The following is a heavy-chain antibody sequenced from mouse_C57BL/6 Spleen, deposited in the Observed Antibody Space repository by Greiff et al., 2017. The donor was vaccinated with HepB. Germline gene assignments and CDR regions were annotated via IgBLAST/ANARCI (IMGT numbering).Heavy chain of an antibody. CDR2: INPYNGDT. CDR3: ARSLYYSNFDY. Sequence: EVQLQQSGPELVKPGDSVKISCKASGYSFTGYFMNWVMQSHGKSLEWIGRINPYNGDTFYNQKFKGQATLTVDKSSSTAHMELRSLTSEDSAVYYCARSLYYSNFDYWGQGTTLTVSS. CDR1: GYSFTGYF. V-gene: IGHV1-20*01. D-gene: IGHD2-5*01. J-gene: IGHJ2*01.